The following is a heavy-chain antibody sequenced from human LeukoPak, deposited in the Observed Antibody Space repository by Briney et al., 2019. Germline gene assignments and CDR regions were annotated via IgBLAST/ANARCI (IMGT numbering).Heavy chain of an antibody. CDR1: GGSISSSSSY. CDR3: ARHTSGSSLDY. D-gene: IGHD6-6*01. V-gene: IGHV4-39*01. Sequence: SEALSLTCSVSGGSISSSSSYWGWMRRPPGEGLEWIATIHYSGSTNYNPSLKSRVTISVDTSKNQFSLKLSSVTAADTAVYYCARHTSGSSLDYWGQGTLVTVSS. J-gene: IGHJ4*02. CDR2: IHYSGST.